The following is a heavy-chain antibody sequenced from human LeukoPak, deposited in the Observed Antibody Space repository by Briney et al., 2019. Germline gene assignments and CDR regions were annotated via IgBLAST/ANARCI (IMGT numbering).Heavy chain of an antibody. D-gene: IGHD6-13*01. Sequence: SETLSLTCTVSGGSISNYYWSWIRQPPGKGLEWIGYIYYSGSTNYNPSLKSRVTTSIDTSKNQFSLKLSSVTTADTAVYYCARYESIAAAYDYWGQGTLVTVSS. CDR3: ARYESIAAAYDY. CDR1: GGSISNYY. V-gene: IGHV4-59*01. J-gene: IGHJ4*02. CDR2: IYYSGST.